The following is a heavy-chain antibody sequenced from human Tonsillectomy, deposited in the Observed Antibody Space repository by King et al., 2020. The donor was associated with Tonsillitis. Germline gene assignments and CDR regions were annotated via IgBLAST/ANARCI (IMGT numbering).Heavy chain of an antibody. Sequence: QLQESGPGLVKPSETLSLTCTVSGGSISSYYWSWIRQPPGKGLEWIGYIYYSGSTNDNPSLKSRVTISVDTSKNQFSLKVRSVTAADTAVYYCARHGGAYSPAGRWGQGILVTVSS. CDR3: ARHGGAYSPAGR. V-gene: IGHV4-59*08. J-gene: IGHJ4*02. CDR2: IYYSGST. CDR1: GGSISSYY. D-gene: IGHD5-18*01.